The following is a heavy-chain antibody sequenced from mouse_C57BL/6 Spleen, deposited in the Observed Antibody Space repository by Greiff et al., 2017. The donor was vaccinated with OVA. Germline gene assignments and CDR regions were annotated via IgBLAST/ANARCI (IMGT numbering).Heavy chain of an antibody. CDR3: ARGSSGYVDY. CDR1: GYTFTSYW. D-gene: IGHD3-2*02. CDR2: IDPSDSET. V-gene: IGHV1-52*01. Sequence: QVQLQQPGAELVRPGSSVKLSCKASGYTFTSYWMHWVKQRPIQGLEWIGNIDPSDSETHYNQKFKDKATLTVDKSSSTAYMQLSSLTSEDSAVYYCARGSSGYVDYWGQGTTRTGSS. J-gene: IGHJ2*01.